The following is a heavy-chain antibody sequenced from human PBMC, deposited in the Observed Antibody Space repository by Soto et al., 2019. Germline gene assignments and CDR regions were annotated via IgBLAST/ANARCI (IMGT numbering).Heavy chain of an antibody. V-gene: IGHV1-18*01. D-gene: IGHD6-19*01. Sequence: AAVKVSCKSSGYTFTSYGIIWVRQAPGQGLEWMGWISAYNGNTNYAQKLQGRVTMTTDTSTSTAYMELRSLRSDDTAVYYCAMYSVAGTFDYWGQGTLVTVS. CDR1: GYTFTSYG. CDR3: AMYSVAGTFDY. J-gene: IGHJ4*02. CDR2: ISAYNGNT.